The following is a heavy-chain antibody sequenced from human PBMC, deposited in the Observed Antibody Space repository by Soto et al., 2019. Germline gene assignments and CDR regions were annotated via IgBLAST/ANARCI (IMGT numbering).Heavy chain of an antibody. CDR3: AADDMTTFI. Sequence: SVKVSCKASGFTFPSSAVQWVRQARGQRLEWIGWIVVGSGNTNSAQKFQERVTFTRDMSTSTVYMELSSLKFGDTAVYYCAADDMTTFIWGQGTLVTVSS. V-gene: IGHV1-58*01. J-gene: IGHJ4*02. CDR2: IVVGSGNT. D-gene: IGHD1-1*01. CDR1: GFTFPSSA.